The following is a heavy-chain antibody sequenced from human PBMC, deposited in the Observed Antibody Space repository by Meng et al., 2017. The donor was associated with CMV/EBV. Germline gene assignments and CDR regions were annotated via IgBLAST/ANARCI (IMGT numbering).Heavy chain of an antibody. D-gene: IGHD1-26*01. V-gene: IGHV3-30*04. CDR3: AHIGEDIVGAVDDAFDI. CDR2: ISYDGSNK. J-gene: IGHJ3*02. Sequence: GESLKISCAASGFTFSSYAMHWVRQAPGKGLEWVAVISYDGSNKYYADSVKGRLTISRDNSKNTLYLQMNSLRAEDTAVYYCAHIGEDIVGAVDDAFDIWGQGTMVTVSS. CDR1: GFTFSSYA.